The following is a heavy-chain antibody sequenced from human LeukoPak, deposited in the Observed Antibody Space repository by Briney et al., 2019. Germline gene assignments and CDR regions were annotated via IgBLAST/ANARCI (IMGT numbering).Heavy chain of an antibody. CDR3: AKDPARGSDAYYFYY. CDR1: GFTFSSYA. J-gene: IGHJ4*02. CDR2: ISGSGGST. V-gene: IGHV3-23*01. Sequence: GGSLRLSCAASGFTFSSYAMSWVRQAPGKGLEWVSAISGSGGSTYYADSVKGRFTISRDNSKNTLYLEMNSLRAEDTAVYYCAKDPARGSDAYYFYYWGEGTLVTVSS. D-gene: IGHD1-26*01.